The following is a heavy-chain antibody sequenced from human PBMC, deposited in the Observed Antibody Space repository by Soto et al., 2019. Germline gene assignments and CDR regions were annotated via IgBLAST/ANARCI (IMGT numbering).Heavy chain of an antibody. V-gene: IGHV1-3*04. J-gene: IGHJ4*02. CDR3: ARDPLLVCDFAARTDWAGFDS. Sequence: ASVKVSCKASGYTFTTYAIHWVRLAPGQGPQWLGWINTVKGNTRYSQNFQGRVAITRDTSADTSFLELTSLTSEDWAVYFCARDPLLVCDFAARTDWAGFDSWGLGTLVTVSS. CDR2: INTVKGNT. D-gene: IGHD2-15*01. CDR1: GYTFTTYA.